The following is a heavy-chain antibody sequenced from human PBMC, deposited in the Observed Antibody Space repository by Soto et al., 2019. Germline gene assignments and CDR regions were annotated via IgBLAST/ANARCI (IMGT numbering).Heavy chain of an antibody. CDR1: GFTFSSYG. D-gene: IGHD6-6*01. Sequence: HPGGSLRLSCAASGFTFSSYGMHWVRQAPGKGLEWVAVISYDGSNKYYADSVKGRFTISRDNSKNTLYLQMNSLRAEDTAVYYCAKEYSSSWGLDYWGQGTLVTVSS. V-gene: IGHV3-30*18. CDR3: AKEYSSSWGLDY. J-gene: IGHJ4*02. CDR2: ISYDGSNK.